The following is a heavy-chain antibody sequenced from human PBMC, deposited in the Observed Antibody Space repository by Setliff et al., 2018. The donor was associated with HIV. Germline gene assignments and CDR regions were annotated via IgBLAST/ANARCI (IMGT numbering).Heavy chain of an antibody. CDR3: ARDYLYYNLYNGSPVYGMDV. J-gene: IGHJ6*02. CDR1: GGSISSRN. Sequence: ETLSLTCAVSGGSISSRNWWSWVRQAPGRGLEWVSSISIGSGGAIDYADSVQGRFTISRDNSKNSLYLQMNSLRVEDTAVYYCARDYLYYNLYNGSPVYGMDVWGQGTTVTVSS. V-gene: IGHV3-21*01. D-gene: IGHD3-3*01. CDR2: ISIGSGGAI.